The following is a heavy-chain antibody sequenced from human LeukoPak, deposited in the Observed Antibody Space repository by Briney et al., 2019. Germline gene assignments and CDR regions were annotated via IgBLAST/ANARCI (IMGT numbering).Heavy chain of an antibody. CDR2: INSDGSST. Sequence: QPGGSLRLSCAASGFTFSSYWVHWVRQAPGKGLVWVSRINSDGSSTSYADSVKGRFTISRDNAKNTLYLQMNSLRAEDTAVYYCARDSGRDGYNLDYFDYWGQGTLVTVSS. D-gene: IGHD5-24*01. V-gene: IGHV3-74*01. J-gene: IGHJ4*02. CDR1: GFTFSSYW. CDR3: ARDSGRDGYNLDYFDY.